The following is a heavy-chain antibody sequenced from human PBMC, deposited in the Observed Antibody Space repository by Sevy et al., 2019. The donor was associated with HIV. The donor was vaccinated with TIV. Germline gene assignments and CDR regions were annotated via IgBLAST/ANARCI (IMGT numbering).Heavy chain of an antibody. J-gene: IGHJ4*02. CDR3: ARSLDYYDSSGANDY. CDR2: ISSGSGTI. D-gene: IGHD3-22*01. V-gene: IGHV3-48*01. CDR1: GFNFRNYS. Sequence: GESLKISCAASGFNFRNYSMTWVRQAPGKGLDWVSYISSGSGTIHYADSVKDRFTISRDNAKNSLFLQMNSLRAEDTAVYYCARSLDYYDSSGANDYWGQGTLVTVSS.